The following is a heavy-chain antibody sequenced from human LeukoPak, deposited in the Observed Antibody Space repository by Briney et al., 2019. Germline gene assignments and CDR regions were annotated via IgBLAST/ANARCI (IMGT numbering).Heavy chain of an antibody. V-gene: IGHV1-18*01. CDR3: ARVWGVGATLDPFDY. J-gene: IGHJ4*02. Sequence: ASVKVSCKASGYTFTSYGISWVRQAPGQGLEWMGWISAYNGNTNYAQKLQGRVTMTTDTSTSTAYMELRSLRSDDTAVYYCARVWGVGATLDPFDYWGQGTLVTVSS. D-gene: IGHD1-26*01. CDR2: ISAYNGNT. CDR1: GYTFTSYG.